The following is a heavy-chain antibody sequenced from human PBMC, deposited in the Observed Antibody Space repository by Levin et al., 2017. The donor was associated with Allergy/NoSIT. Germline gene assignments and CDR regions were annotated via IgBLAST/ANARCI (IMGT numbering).Heavy chain of an antibody. J-gene: IGHJ5*02. CDR2: INHSGST. V-gene: IGHV4-34*01. CDR3: ARGNDPYGSGSYYNGGWFDP. D-gene: IGHD3-10*01. CDR1: GGSFSGYY. Sequence: PSQTLSLTCAVYGGSFSGYYWSWIRQPPGKGLEWIGEINHSGSTNYNPSLKSRVTISVDTSKNQFSLKLSSVTAADTAVYYCARGNDPYGSGSYYNGGWFDPWGQGTLVTVSS.